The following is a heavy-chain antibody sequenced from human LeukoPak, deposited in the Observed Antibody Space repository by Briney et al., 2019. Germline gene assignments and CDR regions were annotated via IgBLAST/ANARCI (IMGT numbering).Heavy chain of an antibody. Sequence: GGSLRLSCAASGFTYSSYTMNWVRQAPGMGLEWLSYISASRDITYYADSVKGRFTISRDNAKNSLYLQMNSLRAEDTAVYYCVRGSLASGVVVYYYYYLDVWGKGTTVTVSS. CDR2: ISASRDIT. CDR1: GFTYSSYT. D-gene: IGHD3-3*01. CDR3: VRGSLASGVVVYYYYYLDV. J-gene: IGHJ6*03. V-gene: IGHV3-48*01.